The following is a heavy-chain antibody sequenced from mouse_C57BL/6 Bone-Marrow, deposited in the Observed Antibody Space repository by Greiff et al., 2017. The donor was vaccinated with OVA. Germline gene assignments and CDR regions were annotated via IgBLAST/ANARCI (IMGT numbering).Heavy chain of an antibody. CDR2: INPSSGYT. Sequence: QVHVQQSGAELARPGASVKMSCKASGYTFTSYTMHWVKQRPGQGLEWIGYINPSSGYTKYNQKFKDKATLTADKSSSTAYMHLSSLTSEDSAVYSGARRGWLRWCYDLDYWGQGTTLTVSS. V-gene: IGHV1-4*01. J-gene: IGHJ2*01. D-gene: IGHD2-2*01. CDR1: GYTFTSYT. CDR3: ARRGWLRWCYDLDY.